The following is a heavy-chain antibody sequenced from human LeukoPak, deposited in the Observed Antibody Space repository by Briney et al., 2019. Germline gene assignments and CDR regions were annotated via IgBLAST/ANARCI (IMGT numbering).Heavy chain of an antibody. V-gene: IGHV3-23*03. D-gene: IGHD2-2*01. CDR2: IYSGGST. Sequence: GGSLRLSCAASGFTFSSYAMSWVRQAPGKGLEWVSVIYSGGSTYYADSVKGRFTISRDNSKNTLYLQMNSLRAEDTAVYYCAKSVGYCSSTSCYVSGFDYWGQGTLVTVSS. CDR1: GFTFSSYA. CDR3: AKSVGYCSSTSCYVSGFDY. J-gene: IGHJ4*02.